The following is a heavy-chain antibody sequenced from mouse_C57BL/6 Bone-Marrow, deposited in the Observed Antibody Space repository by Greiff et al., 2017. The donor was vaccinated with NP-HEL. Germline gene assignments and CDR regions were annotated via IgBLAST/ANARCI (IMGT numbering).Heavy chain of an antibody. J-gene: IGHJ4*01. D-gene: IGHD1-1*01. CDR3: AKPYGSRSYAMDY. CDR1: GYTFTDYN. V-gene: IGHV1-22*01. Sequence: VQLQQSGPELVKPGASVKMSCKASGYTFTDYNMHWVKQSHGKSLEWIGYINPNNGGTSYNQKFKGKATLTVNKSSSTAYMELRSLTSEDSAVYYCAKPYGSRSYAMDYWGQGTSVTVSS. CDR2: INPNNGGT.